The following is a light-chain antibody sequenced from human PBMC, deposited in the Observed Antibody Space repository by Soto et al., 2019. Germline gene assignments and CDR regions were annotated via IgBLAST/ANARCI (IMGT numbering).Light chain of an antibody. CDR2: GAS. Sequence: EIVLTQSPGTLSLSPGERATLSCRASQSVSSNYLAWYQQKSGQAPRLLIYGASSRATGIPDRFSGSGSETDFTLTISRLEPDDFGVFYCQQYGSSQTFGQGTKVEIK. CDR3: QQYGSSQT. J-gene: IGKJ1*01. CDR1: QSVSSNY. V-gene: IGKV3-20*01.